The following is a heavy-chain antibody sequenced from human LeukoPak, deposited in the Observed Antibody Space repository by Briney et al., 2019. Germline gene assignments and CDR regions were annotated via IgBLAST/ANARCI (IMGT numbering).Heavy chain of an antibody. CDR2: IYDSGST. D-gene: IGHD5-18*01. CDR1: GGFMSTYY. CDR3: ARGYSYPEY. Sequence: SETLSLTCTVSGGFMSTYYWSWIRQPPGKRLEWIGYIYDSGSTIYNRALKSRVTISMDTSSNKISLDLSSVTAADTAVYYCARGYSYPEYWGQGTLVTVSS. V-gene: IGHV4-59*01. J-gene: IGHJ4*02.